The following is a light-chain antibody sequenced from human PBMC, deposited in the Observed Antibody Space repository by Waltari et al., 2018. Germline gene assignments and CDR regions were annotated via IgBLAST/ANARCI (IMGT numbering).Light chain of an antibody. CDR3: QQYYTTPWT. V-gene: IGKV4-1*01. CDR1: QSVLYSSINKNY. J-gene: IGKJ1*01. Sequence: DIVMTQSPDSLTVSLGERATINCKSSQSVLYSSINKNYLAWYQQTPGQPPKLLIYWASTRDSGVPDRFSGSGPGTDFTLTISSLQAEDVAVYYCQQYYTTPWTFGQGTQVEIK. CDR2: WAS.